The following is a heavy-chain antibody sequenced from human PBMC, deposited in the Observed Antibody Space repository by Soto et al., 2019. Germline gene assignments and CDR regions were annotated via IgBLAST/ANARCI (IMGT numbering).Heavy chain of an antibody. D-gene: IGHD6-19*01. Sequence: PGGSLRLSCAASGFTFSSYSMNWVRQAPGKGLEWVSYISSSSRTIYYAESVKGRFTISRDNSKNSLYLQMNSLRDEDTAVYYCARGHSSGWWEPYFDYWGQGTLVTVSS. CDR2: ISSSSRTI. J-gene: IGHJ4*02. V-gene: IGHV3-48*02. CDR1: GFTFSSYS. CDR3: ARGHSSGWWEPYFDY.